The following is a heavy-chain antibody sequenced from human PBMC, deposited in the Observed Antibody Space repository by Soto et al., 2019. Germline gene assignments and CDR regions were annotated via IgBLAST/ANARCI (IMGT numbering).Heavy chain of an antibody. CDR3: ARGVGYSGYDPLNC. CDR2: IKQDGSDK. V-gene: IGHV3-7*01. Sequence: EVLLVESGGGLVQPGGSLRLSCAASGFTFSNYWMTWVRQAPGKGLEWVANIKQDGSDKYYVDSVKGLFTISRDNAKNSLFLQMNSLRAEDTAVYYWARGVGYSGYDPLNCWGQGTLVTVSS. CDR1: GFTFSNYW. J-gene: IGHJ4*02. D-gene: IGHD5-12*01.